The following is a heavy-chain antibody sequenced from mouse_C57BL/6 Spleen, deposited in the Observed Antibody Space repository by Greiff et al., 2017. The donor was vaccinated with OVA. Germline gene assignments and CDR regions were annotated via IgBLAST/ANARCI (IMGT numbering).Heavy chain of an antibody. J-gene: IGHJ4*01. CDR1: GYTFTSYW. CDR3: ARWDSNYLYYYAMDY. V-gene: IGHV1-7*01. Sequence: VQGVESGAELAKPGASVKLSCKASGYTFTSYWMHWVKQRPGQGLEWIGYINPSSGYTKYNQKFKDKATLTADKSSSTAYMQLSSLTYEDSAVYYCARWDSNYLYYYAMDYWGQGTSVTVSS. CDR2: INPSSGYT. D-gene: IGHD2-5*01.